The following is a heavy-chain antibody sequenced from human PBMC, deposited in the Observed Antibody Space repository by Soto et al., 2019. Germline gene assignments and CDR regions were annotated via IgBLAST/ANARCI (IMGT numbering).Heavy chain of an antibody. Sequence: QVQLVQSGAEEKKPGASVKVSCKASGYTFTSYAMHWVRQAPGQRLEWMGWINAGNGNTKYSQKFQGRVTITRDTSASTAYMELSSLRSEDTAVYYCARDLSGCSGGSCYSARFDHWGQGTLVTVSS. V-gene: IGHV1-3*05. CDR2: INAGNGNT. J-gene: IGHJ4*02. D-gene: IGHD2-15*01. CDR3: ARDLSGCSGGSCYSARFDH. CDR1: GYTFTSYA.